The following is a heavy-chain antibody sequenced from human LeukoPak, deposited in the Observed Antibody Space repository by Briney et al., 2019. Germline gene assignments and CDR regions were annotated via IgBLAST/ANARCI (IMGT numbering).Heavy chain of an antibody. V-gene: IGHV3-21*06. Sequence: ETLSLTCTVSGYSISSDCYWGWIRQPPGQGLEWVSSISGRSSHMYYTDSAKGRFTISRDNAKNSLYLQMNSLRAEDTAVYYCARAFPPLRTSAAGDFWGQGTLVTVSS. J-gene: IGHJ4*02. CDR1: GYSISSDCY. CDR2: ISGRSSHM. D-gene: IGHD6-25*01. CDR3: ARAFPPLRTSAAGDF.